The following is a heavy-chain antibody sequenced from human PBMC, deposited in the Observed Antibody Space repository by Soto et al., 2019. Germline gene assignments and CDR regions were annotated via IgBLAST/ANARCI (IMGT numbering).Heavy chain of an antibody. J-gene: IGHJ4*02. V-gene: IGHV4-59*01. CDR3: ARDYYGSGSPPLGY. CDR1: GGSTSSYY. D-gene: IGHD3-10*01. CDR2: IYYSGST. Sequence: PSETLSLTCTVSGGSTSSYYWSWIRQPPGKGLEWIGYIYYSGSTNYNPSLKSRVTISVDTSKNQFSLKLSSVTAADTAVYYCARDYYGSGSPPLGYWGQGTLVTVSS.